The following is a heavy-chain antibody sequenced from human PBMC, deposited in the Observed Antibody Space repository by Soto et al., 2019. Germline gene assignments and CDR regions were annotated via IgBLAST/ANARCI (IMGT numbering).Heavy chain of an antibody. CDR2: IIPIFGTA. CDR1: GGTFSSYA. Sequence: QVQLVQSGAEVKKPGSSVKVSCKASGGTFSSYAISWVRQAPEQGLEWMGGIIPIFGTANYAQKFQGRVTITADESTSTAYMELSSLRSEDTAVYYCARDTIAVAPEKSGTYFDYWGQGTLVTVSS. J-gene: IGHJ4*02. V-gene: IGHV1-69*01. D-gene: IGHD6-19*01. CDR3: ARDTIAVAPEKSGTYFDY.